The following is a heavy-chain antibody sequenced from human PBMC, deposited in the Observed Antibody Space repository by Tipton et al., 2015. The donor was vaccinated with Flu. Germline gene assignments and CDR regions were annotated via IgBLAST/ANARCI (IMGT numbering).Heavy chain of an antibody. CDR1: GGSISGFA. CDR2: VSYRGST. CDR3: ARESFYDVDLDDWYIDL. V-gene: IGHV4-59*01. J-gene: IGHJ2*01. D-gene: IGHD2/OR15-2a*01. Sequence: CSVSGGSISGFAWSWIRQPPGKGLESIGYVSYRGSTHYNPSLRSRVTISADASKNKVSLKLTSVTAADTAVYYCARESFYDVDLDDWYIDLWGRGTLVTVSS.